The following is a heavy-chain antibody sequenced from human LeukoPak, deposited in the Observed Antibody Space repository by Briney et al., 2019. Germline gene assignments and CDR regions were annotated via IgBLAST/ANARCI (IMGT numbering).Heavy chain of an antibody. J-gene: IGHJ3*02. V-gene: IGHV1-69*05. Sequence: GASVKVSCKASGGTFSSYAISWVRQAPGQGLEWMGGIIPIFGTANYAQKFQGRVTITTDESTSTAYMELSSLRSEDTAVYYCARTVNPYCSSTSCYDDAFDIWGQGTMVTVSS. CDR2: IIPIFGTA. CDR1: GGTFSSYA. D-gene: IGHD2-2*01. CDR3: ARTVNPYCSSTSCYDDAFDI.